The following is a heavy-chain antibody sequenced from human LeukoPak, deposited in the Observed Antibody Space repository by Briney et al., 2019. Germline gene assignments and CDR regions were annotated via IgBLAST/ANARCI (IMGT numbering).Heavy chain of an antibody. CDR3: ARWGAARLKAWFDP. V-gene: IGHV1-18*01. CDR1: GGTFSSYA. J-gene: IGHJ5*02. Sequence: ASVKVSCKASGGTFSSYAISWVRQAPGQGLEWMGWISAYNGNTNYAQKLQGRVTMTTDTSTSTAYMELRSLRSDDTAVYYCARWGAARLKAWFDPWGQGTLVTVSS. D-gene: IGHD6-6*01. CDR2: ISAYNGNT.